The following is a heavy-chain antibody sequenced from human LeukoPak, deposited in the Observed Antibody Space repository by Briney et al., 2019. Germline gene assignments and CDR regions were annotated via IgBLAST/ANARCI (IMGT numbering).Heavy chain of an antibody. V-gene: IGHV4-34*01. CDR3: ARGHYDFWSGSPSYYGMDV. J-gene: IGHJ6*02. Sequence: SETLSLTCAVYGGSFSGYYWSWIRQPPGKGLKWMGKINHSGSTNYNPSLKSRVTISVDTSKNQFSLKLSSVTAADTAVYYCARGHYDFWSGSPSYYGMDVWGQGTTVTVSS. CDR1: GGSFSGYY. D-gene: IGHD3-3*01. CDR2: INHSGST.